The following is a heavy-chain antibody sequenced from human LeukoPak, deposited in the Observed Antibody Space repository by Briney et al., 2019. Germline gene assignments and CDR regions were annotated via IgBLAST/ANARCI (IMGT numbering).Heavy chain of an antibody. D-gene: IGHD2-21*01. Sequence: PSETLSLTCAVYGGYFSGFYWTWVRQAPGKGLEWIGEISYSGTTRYNPSLKSRVTIAVDTSKKEISLNLSTVTDADTAVYYCAKGNVGHYHSVADDYYYYMDVWGKGTTVIVSS. J-gene: IGHJ6*03. V-gene: IGHV4-34*01. CDR2: ISYSGTT. CDR3: AKGNVGHYHSVADDYYYYMDV. CDR1: GGYFSGFY.